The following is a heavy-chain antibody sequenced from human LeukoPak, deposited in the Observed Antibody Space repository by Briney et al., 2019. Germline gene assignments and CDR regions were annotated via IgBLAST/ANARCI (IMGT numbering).Heavy chain of an antibody. Sequence: PGRSLRLSCAASGFTFSTYAMHWVRQAPGKGLEWVAVISYDESNKYYADSVKGRFTISRDNSKNTLYLQMNSLRAEDTAVYYCAGTYWGGENYFDYWGQGTLVTVSS. CDR3: AGTYWGGENYFDY. D-gene: IGHD3-10*01. CDR1: GFTFSTYA. J-gene: IGHJ4*02. V-gene: IGHV3-30-3*01. CDR2: ISYDESNK.